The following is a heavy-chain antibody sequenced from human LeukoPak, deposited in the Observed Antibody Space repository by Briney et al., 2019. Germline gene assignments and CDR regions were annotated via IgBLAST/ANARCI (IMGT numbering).Heavy chain of an antibody. CDR2: ISSSSSYI. Sequence: PGGSLRLSCAASGFTFSTYSMNWVRQAPWKGLEWVSSISSSSSYIYYADSVKGRFTISRDNAKNSLYLQMNSLRAEDTAVYYCAPPLGGGFDWLLLEYWGRGTLVTVSS. CDR1: GFTFSTYS. D-gene: IGHD3-9*01. J-gene: IGHJ4*02. V-gene: IGHV3-21*01. CDR3: APPLGGGFDWLLLEY.